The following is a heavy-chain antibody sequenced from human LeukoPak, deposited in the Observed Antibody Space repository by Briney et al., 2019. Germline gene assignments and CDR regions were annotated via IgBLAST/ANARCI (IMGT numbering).Heavy chain of an antibody. D-gene: IGHD2-2*01. CDR1: GGSFSGYY. V-gene: IGHV4-34*01. CDR3: ARVIVVVPAAYLLYSSSRRNWFDP. CDR2: INHSGST. J-gene: IGHJ5*02. Sequence: PSETLSLTCAVYGGSFSGYYWSWIRQRPGKGLEWIGEINHSGSTNYNPSLKSRVTISVDTSKNQFSLKLSSVTAADTAVYYCARVIVVVPAAYLLYSSSRRNWFDPWGQGTLVTVSS.